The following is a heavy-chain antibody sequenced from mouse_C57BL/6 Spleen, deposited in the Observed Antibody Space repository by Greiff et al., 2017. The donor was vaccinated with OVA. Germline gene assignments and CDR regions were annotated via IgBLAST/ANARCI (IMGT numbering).Heavy chain of an antibody. CDR2: ISDGGSYT. CDR3: ARDTGTSYFDY. V-gene: IGHV5-4*01. J-gene: IGHJ2*01. Sequence: EVQVVESGGGLVKPGGSLKLSCAASGFTFSSYAMSWVRQTPEKRLEWVATISDGGSYTYYPDNVKGRFTISRDNAKNNLYLQMSHLKSEDTAMYYCARDTGTSYFDYWGQGTTLTVSS. CDR1: GFTFSSYA. D-gene: IGHD4-1*01.